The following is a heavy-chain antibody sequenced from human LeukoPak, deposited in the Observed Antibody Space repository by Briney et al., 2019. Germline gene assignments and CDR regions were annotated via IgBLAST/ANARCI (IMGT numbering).Heavy chain of an antibody. V-gene: IGHV3-23*01. Sequence: PGGSLRLSCAASGFTFSSYAMSWVRQAPGKGLEWVSAISGSDGSTYYADSVKGRFTISRDNSKNTLYLQMNSLRAEDTAVYYCAKDSGYFDWLSTLDYWGQGTLVTVSS. J-gene: IGHJ4*02. CDR1: GFTFSSYA. D-gene: IGHD3-9*01. CDR3: AKDSGYFDWLSTLDY. CDR2: ISGSDGST.